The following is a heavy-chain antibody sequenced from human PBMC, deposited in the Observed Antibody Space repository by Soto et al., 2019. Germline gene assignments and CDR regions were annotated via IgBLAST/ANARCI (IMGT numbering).Heavy chain of an antibody. J-gene: IGHJ5*02. CDR3: VAYYYGSGSPPSSNWFDP. V-gene: IGHV4-31*03. D-gene: IGHD3-10*01. CDR2: IYYSGST. CDR1: GGSISSGGYY. Sequence: PSETLSLTCTVSGGSISSGGYYWSWIRQHPGKGLEWIGYIYYSGSTYYNPSLKSRVTISVDTSKNQFSLKLSSVAAADTAVYYCVAYYYGSGSPPSSNWFDPWGQGTLVTVSS.